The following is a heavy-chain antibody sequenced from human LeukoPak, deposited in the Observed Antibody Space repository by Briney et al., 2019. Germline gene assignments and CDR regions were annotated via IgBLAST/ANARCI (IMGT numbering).Heavy chain of an antibody. D-gene: IGHD3-10*01. J-gene: IGHJ4*02. V-gene: IGHV3-23*01. CDR1: GFTLSSYA. Sequence: GGSLRLSCAASGFTLSSYAMSWVRQAPGKGLEWVSALSGSGGVTYYADSVKGRFTISRDNSKNTLYLQMSSLGAEDTAVYYCAKTITYYYDSGSYYGFYYFDYWGQGTLVTVSS. CDR3: AKTITYYYDSGSYYGFYYFDY. CDR2: LSGSGGVT.